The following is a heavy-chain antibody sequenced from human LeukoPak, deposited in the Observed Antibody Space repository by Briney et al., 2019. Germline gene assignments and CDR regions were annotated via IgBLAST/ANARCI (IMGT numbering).Heavy chain of an antibody. J-gene: IGHJ4*02. CDR2: VGYDGSNK. Sequence: PGGSLRLSCAASGFTFSSSCMHWVRQAPGEGLGWVAVVGYDGSNKYYADSVKGRFTISRDNSKNTLYLQMNSLRAEDTAVYYCAKSVIGCGGDCYYFDYWGQGTLVTVSS. CDR1: GFTFSSSC. V-gene: IGHV3-33*06. CDR3: AKSVIGCGGDCYYFDY. D-gene: IGHD2-21*02.